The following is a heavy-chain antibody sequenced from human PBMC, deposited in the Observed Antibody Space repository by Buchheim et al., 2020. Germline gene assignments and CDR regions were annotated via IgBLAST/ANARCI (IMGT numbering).Heavy chain of an antibody. J-gene: IGHJ6*02. D-gene: IGHD6-13*01. V-gene: IGHV3-30*18. CDR2: ICTRGSNK. CDR3: AKDRQLKAAGSYYYGMDV. CDR1: GFTFSTYG. Sequence: QVQLVESGGGLVQPGRSLRLSCAASGFTFSTYGMHWVRQAPGKGLEWVAFICTRGSNKDYADCVKGRFTISRDNAKNTLYVLMNSLRGEDTAVYYCAKDRQLKAAGSYYYGMDVWGQGTT.